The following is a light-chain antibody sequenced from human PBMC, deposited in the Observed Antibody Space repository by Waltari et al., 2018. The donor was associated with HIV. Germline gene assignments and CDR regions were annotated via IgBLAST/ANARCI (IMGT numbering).Light chain of an antibody. Sequence: QSELTQPPLVPAAPGQRVTIPHTGNNSNSGAGADVLCFQPAQRSAPNVVFYGIRNRPSGVPDRFSGSKSGSSASLVITGLQSEDEADYYCQSYDSNLSGLFGGGTKVTVL. CDR1: NSNSGAGAD. CDR2: GIR. V-gene: IGLV1-40*01. CDR3: QSYDSNLSGL. J-gene: IGLJ2*01.